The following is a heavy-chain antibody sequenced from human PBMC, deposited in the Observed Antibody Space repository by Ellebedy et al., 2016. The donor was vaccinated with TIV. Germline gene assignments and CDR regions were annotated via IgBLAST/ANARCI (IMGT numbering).Heavy chain of an antibody. D-gene: IGHD3-22*01. CDR3: ARVVSYYYGMDV. Sequence: GGSLRLXCAASGFTFSSYGMHWVRQAPGKGLEWVAVIWYDGSNKYYADSVKGRFTISRDNSKNTLYLQMNSLRAEDTAVYYCARVVSYYYGMDVWGQGTTVTVSS. CDR1: GFTFSSYG. V-gene: IGHV3-33*01. CDR2: IWYDGSNK. J-gene: IGHJ6*02.